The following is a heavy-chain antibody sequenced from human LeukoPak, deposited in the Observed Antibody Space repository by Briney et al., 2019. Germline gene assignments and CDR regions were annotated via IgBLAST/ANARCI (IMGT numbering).Heavy chain of an antibody. J-gene: IGHJ4*02. CDR2: IRGSGVST. D-gene: IGHD3-22*01. V-gene: IGHV3-23*01. CDR1: GFTFSSYV. CDR3: GIDNYLESSGDNPPAGVDF. Sequence: GESLRLSCAASGFTFSSYVMSCVRQAPGKGVVWLSAIRGSGVSTYYAVPVKRQLTTSRDNSSKTLYLQMNSLRAEDTGVYCCGIDNYLESSGDNPPAGVDFWGQGTLVTVSS.